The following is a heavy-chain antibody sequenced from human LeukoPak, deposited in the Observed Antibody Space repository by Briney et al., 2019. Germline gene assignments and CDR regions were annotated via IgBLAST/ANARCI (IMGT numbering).Heavy chain of an antibody. V-gene: IGHV3-9*01. CDR2: ISWNSGSI. D-gene: IGHD6-19*01. Sequence: GGSPRLSCAASGFTFDDYAMHWVRQAPGKGLEWVSGISWNSGSIGYADSVKGRFTISRDNAKNSLYLQMNSLRAEDTALYYCASLVAVAGTTPFLGAFDIWGQGTMVTVSS. J-gene: IGHJ3*02. CDR3: ASLVAVAGTTPFLGAFDI. CDR1: GFTFDDYA.